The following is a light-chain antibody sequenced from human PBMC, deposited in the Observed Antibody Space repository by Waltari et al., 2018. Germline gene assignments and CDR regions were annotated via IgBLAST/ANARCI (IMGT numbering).Light chain of an antibody. V-gene: IGLV2-11*01. Sequence: QSALTQPRSVSGSPGQSVSISCTGTSRDVGGYNYVSWYRQHPGKAPTMIIFDVNKRPAGVPDRFSGSKSGNTASLTISGLQAEDEADDYCCSYAGTSSLTFGGGTQLTVL. J-gene: IGLJ2*01. CDR3: CSYAGTSSLT. CDR1: SRDVGGYNY. CDR2: DVN.